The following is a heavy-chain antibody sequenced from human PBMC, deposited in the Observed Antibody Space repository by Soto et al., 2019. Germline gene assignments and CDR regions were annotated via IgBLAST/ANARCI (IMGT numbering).Heavy chain of an antibody. Sequence: QVQLVESGGGVVQPGRSLRLSCAASGFTFSSYAMHWVRQAPGKGLEWVAVISYDGSNKYYADSVKGRFTISRDNSKNTLYLQMNRLRAEDTAVYYCADQEGYGMDVWGQGTTVTVSS. CDR1: GFTFSSYA. J-gene: IGHJ6*02. CDR2: ISYDGSNK. CDR3: ADQEGYGMDV. V-gene: IGHV3-30-3*01.